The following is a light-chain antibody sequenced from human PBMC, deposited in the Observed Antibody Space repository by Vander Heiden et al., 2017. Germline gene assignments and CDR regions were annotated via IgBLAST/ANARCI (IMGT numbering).Light chain of an antibody. CDR2: LEGSGTY. Sequence: QPAVTQSSSASVSLGSSVKLTCPLSSGHSNYCAAWHQQQPGKAPRFCRQLEGSGTYKKGSGVPDRVSGSSSGAARSLHISNLQVDDESCYFCDYWDRHTRFFGGGTKLTVL. V-gene: IGLV4-60*02. CDR3: DYWDRHTRF. CDR1: SGHSNYC. J-gene: IGLJ2*01.